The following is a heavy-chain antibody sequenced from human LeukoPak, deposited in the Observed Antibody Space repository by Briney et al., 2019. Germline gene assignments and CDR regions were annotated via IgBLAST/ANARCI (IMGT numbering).Heavy chain of an antibody. CDR1: GFSLSTTGVG. V-gene: IGHV2-5*02. J-gene: IGHJ6*02. CDR2: TYWDDDK. CDR3: AHFDIATTYGLDV. D-gene: IGHD5-12*01. Sequence: SGPTLVKPTQTLTLTCTFSGFSLSTTGVGVGWVRQPPGKALEWLGFTYWDDDKRYSPSLKSRLTITKDTSKKQVVLTMTNMDPLDTATYYCAHFDIATTYGLDVWGQGTTVTVSS.